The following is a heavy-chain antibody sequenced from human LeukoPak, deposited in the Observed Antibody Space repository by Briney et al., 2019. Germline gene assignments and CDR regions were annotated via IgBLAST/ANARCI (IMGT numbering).Heavy chain of an antibody. Sequence: GESLMISCKGSGYSLTSYWIGWVRHMPAKGLEWMGIIYPGDSETRYSPSFQGQVTISVDKSTNTAYLQWSSLKASDTAMYYCARRIPSGYSFGFDDWGQGTLVTVSS. CDR3: ARRIPSGYSFGFDD. CDR1: GYSLTSYW. J-gene: IGHJ4*02. CDR2: IYPGDSET. V-gene: IGHV5-51*01. D-gene: IGHD5-18*01.